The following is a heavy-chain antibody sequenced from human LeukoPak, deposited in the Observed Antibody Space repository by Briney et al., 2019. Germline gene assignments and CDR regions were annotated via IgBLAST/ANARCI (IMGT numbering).Heavy chain of an antibody. V-gene: IGHV4-34*01. Sequence: PSETLSLTCAVYGGSFSGYYWSWIRQPPGKGLEWIGEINHSGSTNYNPSLKSRVTISVDTSKNQFSLKLSSVTAADTAVYCCATSYDSSGSPGLFDYWGQGTLVTVSS. CDR3: ATSYDSSGSPGLFDY. CDR1: GGSFSGYY. D-gene: IGHD3-22*01. J-gene: IGHJ4*02. CDR2: INHSGST.